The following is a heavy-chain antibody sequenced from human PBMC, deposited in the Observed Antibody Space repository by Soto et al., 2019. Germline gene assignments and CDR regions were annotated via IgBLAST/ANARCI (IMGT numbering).Heavy chain of an antibody. CDR2: ISAYNGNI. J-gene: IGHJ6*02. D-gene: IGHD2-21*02. V-gene: IGHV1-18*01. Sequence: QVQLVQSGAEVKKPGASVKVSGKASGYTFTNYGISWVRQAPGQGLEWLGWISAYNGNINYAQNLQGRVTMTTDTSTSTAYMELRRLRSDDTAMYYCASSYCGGNCYSKLPLDYYYYGMDVWGQGTTVTVSS. CDR1: GYTFTNYG. CDR3: ASSYCGGNCYSKLPLDYYYYGMDV.